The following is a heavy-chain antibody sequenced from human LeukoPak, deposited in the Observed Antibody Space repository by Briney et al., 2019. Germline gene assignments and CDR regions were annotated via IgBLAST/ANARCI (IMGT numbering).Heavy chain of an antibody. CDR2: IYYSGCT. CDR1: GGSISSYY. V-gene: IGHV4-59*12. CDR3: ARVRASELFYFDY. Sequence: PSETLSLTCTVSGGSISSYYWSWIRQPPGKGLEWIGYIYYSGCTNYNPSLKSRVTISVDRSKNQFSLKLGSVTAADTAVYYCARVRASELFYFDYWGQGTLVTVSS. J-gene: IGHJ4*02. D-gene: IGHD3-10*01.